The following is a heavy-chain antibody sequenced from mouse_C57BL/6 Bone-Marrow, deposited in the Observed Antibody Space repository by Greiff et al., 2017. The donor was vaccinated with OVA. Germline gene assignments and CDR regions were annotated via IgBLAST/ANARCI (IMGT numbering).Heavy chain of an antibody. CDR1: GFTFSSYG. V-gene: IGHV5-6*01. CDR3: ARGAYYGSSYRYFDV. Sequence: EVQLVESGGDLVKPGGSLKLSCAASGFTFSSYGMSWVRQTPDKRLEWVATISSGGSYTYYPDSVKGRFTISRDNAKNTLYLKMSSLKSEDTAMYYCARGAYYGSSYRYFDVWGTGTTVTVSS. J-gene: IGHJ1*03. D-gene: IGHD1-1*01. CDR2: ISSGGSYT.